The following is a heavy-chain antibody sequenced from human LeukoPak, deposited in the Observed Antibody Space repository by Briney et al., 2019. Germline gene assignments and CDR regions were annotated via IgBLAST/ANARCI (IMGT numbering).Heavy chain of an antibody. J-gene: IGHJ5*02. CDR2: ISSSSSTI. Sequence: PGGSLRLSCAASGFTFSSYSMNWVRQAPGKGLEWVSYISSSSSTIYYADSVKGRFTISRDNAKNSLYLQMNSLRAEDTAVYYCARGGWYNWFDPWGQGTLVTVSS. CDR1: GFTFSSYS. CDR3: ARGGWYNWFDP. V-gene: IGHV3-48*01. D-gene: IGHD6-19*01.